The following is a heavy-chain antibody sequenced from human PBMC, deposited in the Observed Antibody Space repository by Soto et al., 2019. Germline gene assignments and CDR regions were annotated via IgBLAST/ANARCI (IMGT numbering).Heavy chain of an antibody. CDR2: IRSKAYGGTT. CDR1: GFTFGDYA. CDR3: TSDPYYYGSGSPGGMDV. V-gene: IGHV3-49*03. D-gene: IGHD3-10*01. J-gene: IGHJ6*02. Sequence: PGGSLRLSCTASGFTFGDYAMSWFRQAPGKGLEWVGFIRSKAYGGTTEYAASVKGRFTISRDDSKSIAYLQMNSLKTEDTAVYYCTSDPYYYGSGSPGGMDVWGQGTTVNGSS.